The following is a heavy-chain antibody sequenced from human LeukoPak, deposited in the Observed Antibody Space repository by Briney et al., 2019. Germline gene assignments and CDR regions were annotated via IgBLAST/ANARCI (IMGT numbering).Heavy chain of an antibody. Sequence: ASVKVSCKASGYTFTSYGISWVRQAPGQGLEWMGWISAYNGNTNYAQKLQGRVTMTTDTSTSTAYMELRSLRSDDTAVYYCSRASGLGSGGPGFDYWGQGTLVTVSS. CDR3: SRASGLGSGGPGFDY. V-gene: IGHV1-18*01. CDR1: GYTFTSYG. CDR2: ISAYNGNT. D-gene: IGHD2-15*01. J-gene: IGHJ4*02.